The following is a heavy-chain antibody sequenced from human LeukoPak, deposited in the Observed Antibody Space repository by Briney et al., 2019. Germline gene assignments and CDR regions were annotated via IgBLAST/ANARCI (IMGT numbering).Heavy chain of an antibody. CDR1: GGTFSSYA. CDR3: ARDWGGSYPGYFDY. Sequence: SVKVSCKASGGTFSSYAISWVRQAPGQGLEWMGGIIPIFGTANYAQKFQGRVTITTDESTSTAYTELSSLRSEDTAVYYCARDWGGSYPGYFDYWGQGTLVTVSS. V-gene: IGHV1-69*05. D-gene: IGHD1-26*01. CDR2: IIPIFGTA. J-gene: IGHJ4*02.